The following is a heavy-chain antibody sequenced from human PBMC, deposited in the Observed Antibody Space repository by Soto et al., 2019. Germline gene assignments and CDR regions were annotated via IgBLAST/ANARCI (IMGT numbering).Heavy chain of an antibody. CDR3: ARDAKRTKLDGMDV. Sequence: PSETLSLTCAVSGVSINSGGYYWSWIRQPPGKGLEWIGYIYYSGSTNYNPSLKSRVTISVDTSKNQFSLKLSSETAADTAVYYCARDAKRTKLDGMDVWGQGTTVTVCS. V-gene: IGHV4-61*08. CDR1: GVSINSGGYY. J-gene: IGHJ6*02. CDR2: IYYSGST.